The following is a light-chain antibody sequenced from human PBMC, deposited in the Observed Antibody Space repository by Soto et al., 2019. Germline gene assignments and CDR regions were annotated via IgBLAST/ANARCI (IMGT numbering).Light chain of an antibody. CDR2: SAS. V-gene: IGKV3-20*01. J-gene: IGKJ3*01. Sequence: EIVLTQSPGTLSLSPGERATLSCRASQSVSSSYLAWYQQKPGQAPRPLFYSASRRATGVPDRFSGSGSGTDFTLTISRLEPEDFAVYYCQQYGSSPRNFGPGTKVDIK. CDR3: QQYGSSPRN. CDR1: QSVSSSY.